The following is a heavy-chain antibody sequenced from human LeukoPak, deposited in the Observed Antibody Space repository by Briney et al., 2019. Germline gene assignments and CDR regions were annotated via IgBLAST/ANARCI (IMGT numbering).Heavy chain of an antibody. CDR2: IYYSGST. V-gene: IGHV4-59*08. CDR1: GGSISSYY. CDR3: SRHAKTYYGSGSYSTNFDY. J-gene: IGHJ4*02. D-gene: IGHD3-10*01. Sequence: SETLSLTCTVSGGSISSYYWSWIRQPPGKGLEWIGYIYYSGSTNYNPSLKSRVTISVDTSKDQFSLKLSSVTAADTAVYYCSRHAKTYYGSGSYSTNFDYWGQGTLVTVSS.